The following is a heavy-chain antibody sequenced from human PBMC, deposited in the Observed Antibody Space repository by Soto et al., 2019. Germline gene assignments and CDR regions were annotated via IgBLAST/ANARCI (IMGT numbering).Heavy chain of an antibody. V-gene: IGHV5-51*01. Sequence: VESLTICCKVSGYSFTRYWIAWVLQMPGKGLEWMGIIYPGDSDTRYSPSFQGQVTISADKSISTAYLQWSSLKASDTAMYYCAIPLATTYFDYWGQGTLVTVSS. CDR1: GYSFTRYW. CDR3: AIPLATTYFDY. CDR2: IYPGDSDT. J-gene: IGHJ4*02. D-gene: IGHD5-12*01.